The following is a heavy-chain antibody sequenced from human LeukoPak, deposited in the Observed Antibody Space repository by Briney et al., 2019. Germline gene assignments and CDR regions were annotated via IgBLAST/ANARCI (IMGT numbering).Heavy chain of an antibody. CDR1: GFTFSSYA. V-gene: IGHV3-23*01. CDR3: AKAQGWLLGAFDI. CDR2: ISGSGGST. J-gene: IGHJ3*02. D-gene: IGHD5-12*01. Sequence: GGYLRLSCAASGFTFSSYAMSWLGQAQGKGLEWFSAISGSGGSTYYADSVKGRFTISRDNSKYTLYLQMNSLKAHDTAVYYCAKAQGWLLGAFDIWRGGTMVTVSS.